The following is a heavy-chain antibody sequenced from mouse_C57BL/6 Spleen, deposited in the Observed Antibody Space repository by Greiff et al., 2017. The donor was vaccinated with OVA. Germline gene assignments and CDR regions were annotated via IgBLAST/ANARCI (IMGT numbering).Heavy chain of an antibody. CDR2: IYPGSGST. CDR1: GYTFTSYW. Sequence: VQLQQPGAELVKPGASVKMSCKASGYTFTSYWITWVKQRPGQGLEWIGDIYPGSGSTNYNEKFKSKATLTVDTSSSTAYMQLSSLTSKDSAVXYCAREPPSDYSNYEGYFDVWGTGTTVTVSS. V-gene: IGHV1-55*01. D-gene: IGHD2-5*01. J-gene: IGHJ1*03. CDR3: AREPPSDYSNYEGYFDV.